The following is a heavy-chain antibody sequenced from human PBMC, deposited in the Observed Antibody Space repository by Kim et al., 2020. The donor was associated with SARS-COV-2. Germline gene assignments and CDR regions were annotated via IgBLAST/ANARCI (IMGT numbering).Heavy chain of an antibody. D-gene: IGHD6-13*01. CDR2: MDYSGST. V-gene: IGHV4-59*01. J-gene: IGHJ2*01. Sequence: SETLSLTCTVSGDSIITYYWSWIRQPPGKGLEWVGCMDYSGSTNYNPSLKSRVTISVDTSKRQFSLKVSSVTAADTAVYYCARVAAAGTTVYPYWYFDL. CDR1: GDSIITYY. CDR3: ARVAAAGTTVYPYWYFDL.